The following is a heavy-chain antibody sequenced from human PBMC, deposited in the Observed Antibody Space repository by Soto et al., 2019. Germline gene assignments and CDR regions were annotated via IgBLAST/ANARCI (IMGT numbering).Heavy chain of an antibody. D-gene: IGHD6-6*01. J-gene: IGHJ6*02. CDR1: GGSIISGGYY. CDR2: IYYSGST. CDR3: AREVSDRSSSGPLDV. V-gene: IGHV4-31*03. Sequence: SQTFSLTFTVSGGSIISGGYYWSCIRQHPGKGLEWIGYIYYSGSTYYNPSLKSRVTISVDTSKNQFSLKLSSVTAADTAVYYCAREVSDRSSSGPLDVWGQGTTVTVSS.